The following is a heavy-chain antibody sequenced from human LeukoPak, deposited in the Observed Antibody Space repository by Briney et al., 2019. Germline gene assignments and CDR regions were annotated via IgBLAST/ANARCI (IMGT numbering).Heavy chain of an antibody. CDR2: INQGESEK. CDR1: GFTFSHYW. J-gene: IGHJ3*02. Sequence: GGSLRLSCAASGFTFSHYWMTWVRQAPGKGLERVANINQGESEKYYVDSVKGRFAISRDNAKNSLYLQMNSLRDEDTAVYYCARYGNGAWLAHYSFEIWGQGTMVTVSS. V-gene: IGHV3-7*01. CDR3: ARYGNGAWLAHYSFEI. D-gene: IGHD6-19*01.